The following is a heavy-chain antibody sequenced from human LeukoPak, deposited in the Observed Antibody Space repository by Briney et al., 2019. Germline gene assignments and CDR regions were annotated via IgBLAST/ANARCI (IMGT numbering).Heavy chain of an antibody. CDR1: GFTFSSYE. CDR2: ISSSGSTI. J-gene: IGHJ5*02. D-gene: IGHD3-9*01. Sequence: GGPLRLSCAASGFTFSSYEMNWVRQAPGKGLEWVSYISSSGSTIYYADSVKGRFTISRDNAKNSLYLQMNSLRAEDTAVYYCARARISDWFPRWFDPWGQGTLVTVSS. V-gene: IGHV3-48*03. CDR3: ARARISDWFPRWFDP.